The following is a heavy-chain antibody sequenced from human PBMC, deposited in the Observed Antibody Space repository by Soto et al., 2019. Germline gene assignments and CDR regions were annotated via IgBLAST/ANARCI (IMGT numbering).Heavy chain of an antibody. V-gene: IGHV1-18*01. CDR2: ISAYNGNT. J-gene: IGHJ4*02. Sequence: GASVKVSCKASGYTFTSYGISWVRQAPGQGLEWMGWISAYNGNTNYAQKLQGRVTMTTDTSTSTVYMELSSLRSEDTAVYYCARAMNPLVVVVAATHFDYWGQGTLVTVSS. CDR3: ARAMNPLVVVVAATHFDY. CDR1: GYTFTSYG. D-gene: IGHD2-15*01.